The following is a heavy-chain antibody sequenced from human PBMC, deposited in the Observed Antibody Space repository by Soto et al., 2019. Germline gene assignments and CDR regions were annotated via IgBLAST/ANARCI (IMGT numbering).Heavy chain of an antibody. D-gene: IGHD2-15*01. Sequence: DVQLLESGGGLVQPXGXLXLSCAASXXXFXSXAXXXVRQGPGKGLEWVAVVSIGGSTHYADSVRGRFTISRDNSKNTLSLQMNSLTAEDTAVYFCAKRRGAGGHFDYWGQGALVTVSS. J-gene: IGHJ4*02. V-gene: IGHV3-23*01. CDR2: VSIGGST. CDR1: XXXFXSXA. CDR3: AKRRGAGGHFDY.